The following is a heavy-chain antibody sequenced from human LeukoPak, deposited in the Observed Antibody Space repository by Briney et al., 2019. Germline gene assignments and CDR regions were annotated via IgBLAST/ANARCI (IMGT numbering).Heavy chain of an antibody. CDR2: MNPNSGNT. Sequence: ASVKVSCKASGYTFTSYDINWVRQATGQGLEWMGWMNPNSGNTGYAQKFQGRVTMTRNTSISTAYMEPSSLRSEDTAVYYCARGKPLNRPSTYYDFWSGYYSYYGMDVWGQGTTVTVSS. CDR1: GYTFTSYD. CDR3: ARGKPLNRPSTYYDFWSGYYSYYGMDV. D-gene: IGHD3-3*01. V-gene: IGHV1-8*01. J-gene: IGHJ6*02.